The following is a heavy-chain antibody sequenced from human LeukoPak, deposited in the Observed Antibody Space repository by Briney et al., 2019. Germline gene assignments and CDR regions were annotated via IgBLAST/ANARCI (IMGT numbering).Heavy chain of an antibody. CDR2: IWYDGSNK. D-gene: IGHD1-26*01. V-gene: IGHV3-33*01. CDR3: ARAGGSYPIVPYYFDY. J-gene: IGHJ4*02. Sequence: GRSLRLSCAASGFTFSSYGMHWVRQAPGKGLEWVAVIWYDGSNKYYADSVKGRFTISRDNSKNTLYLQMNSLRAEDTAVYYCARAGGSYPIVPYYFDYWGQGTLVTVSS. CDR1: GFTFSSYG.